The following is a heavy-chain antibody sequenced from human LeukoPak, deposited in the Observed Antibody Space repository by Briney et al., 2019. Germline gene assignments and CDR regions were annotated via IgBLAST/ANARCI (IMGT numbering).Heavy chain of an antibody. Sequence: SVKVSCKASGGTFASYVISWVRHAPGQGLEWVGGIIPIFGTAHYAQKFQGRLTITADESTSTVYMEMSSLRSEDTAMYYCAKEGDTALVTGYFDLWGRGTLVTVSA. CDR3: AKEGDTALVTGYFDL. V-gene: IGHV1-69*13. CDR2: IIPIFGTA. CDR1: GGTFASYV. D-gene: IGHD5-18*01. J-gene: IGHJ2*01.